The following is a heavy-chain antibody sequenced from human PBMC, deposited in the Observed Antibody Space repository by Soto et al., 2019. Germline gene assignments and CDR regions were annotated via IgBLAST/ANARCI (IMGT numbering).Heavy chain of an antibody. J-gene: IGHJ4*02. V-gene: IGHV1-18*01. D-gene: IGHD6-19*01. CDR3: ASRTSGWYFDY. CDR2: ISANNGNT. Sequence: GASVKVSCKASGYTFTSYGISWVRQAPGQGLEWMGWISANNGNTKYAQNFQGRVTMTTDTSTSTAYMELRSLRSDDTAVYYCASRTSGWYFDYWGQGTLVTVSS. CDR1: GYTFTSYG.